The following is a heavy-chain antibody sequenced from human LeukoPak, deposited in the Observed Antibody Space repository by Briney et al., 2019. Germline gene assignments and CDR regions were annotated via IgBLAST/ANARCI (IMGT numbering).Heavy chain of an antibody. V-gene: IGHV3-48*02. CDR2: IGTSSTNI. CDR3: ASLTFGPDY. CDR1: GFTFSKYS. D-gene: IGHD3-16*01. J-gene: IGHJ4*02. Sequence: GGSLRLSCAAPGFTFSKYSMTWVRQAPGKGLEWVSFIGTSSTNIYYADSVKGRLTISRDDAKNSLYLQMNSLRDEDTAVYYCASLTFGPDYWGQGTLVTVSS.